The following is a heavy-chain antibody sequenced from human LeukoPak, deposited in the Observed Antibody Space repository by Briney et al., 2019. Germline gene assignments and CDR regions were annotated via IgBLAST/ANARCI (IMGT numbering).Heavy chain of an antibody. V-gene: IGHV1-18*01. Sequence: ASVKVSCKASGYTFTSYDISWVRQAPGQGLEWMGWISAYNGNTNYAQKLQGRVTMTTDTSTSTAYMELRSLRSDDTAVYYCAIFLWFGEKWFDPWGQGTLVTVSS. CDR3: AIFLWFGEKWFDP. CDR1: GYTFTSYD. D-gene: IGHD3-10*01. J-gene: IGHJ5*02. CDR2: ISAYNGNT.